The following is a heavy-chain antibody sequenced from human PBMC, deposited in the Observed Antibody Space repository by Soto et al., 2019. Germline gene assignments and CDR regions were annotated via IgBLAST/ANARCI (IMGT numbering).Heavy chain of an antibody. CDR3: ARCIQQDYYYGMDV. CDR2: ISADNGNT. CDR1: GYTFYSHS. J-gene: IGHJ6*02. V-gene: IGHV1-18*01. D-gene: IGHD5-18*01. Sequence: QAQLVQSGAEVKKPGASVKVSCKASGYTFYSHSISWVRQAPGQGLEWMGRISADNGNTNYAQKFRGRVTMATYTPXSTVYMELRNLRSDDTAVYYCARCIQQDYYYGMDVWGQGTTVTVSS.